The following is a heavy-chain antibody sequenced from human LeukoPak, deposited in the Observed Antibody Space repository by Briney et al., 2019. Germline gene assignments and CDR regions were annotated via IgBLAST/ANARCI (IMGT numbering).Heavy chain of an antibody. J-gene: IGHJ3*02. V-gene: IGHV4-59*08. CDR2: IYYSGTT. CDR3: ARRGQAMVATIKGDAFDI. Sequence: PSETLSLTCTVSGGSITSYYWSWIRQPPGKGLEWIGYIYYSGTTNYNPSLKSRVTISVDTSKNQFSLKLSSVTAADTAVYYCARRGQAMVATIKGDAFDIWGQGTMVTVSS. D-gene: IGHD5-12*01. CDR1: GGSITSYY.